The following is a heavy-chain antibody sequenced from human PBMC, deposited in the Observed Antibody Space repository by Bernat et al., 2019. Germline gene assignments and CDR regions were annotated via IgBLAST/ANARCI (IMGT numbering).Heavy chain of an antibody. CDR3: ARGEIFGVVSFDY. CDR2: ISSSSSYT. V-gene: IGHV3-11*05. J-gene: IGHJ4*02. CDR1: GFTFSDYY. Sequence: QVQLVESGGGLVKPGGSLRLSCAASGFTFSDYYMSWIRQAPGKGLEWVSYISSSSSYTNYADSVKGRFTISRDNAKNSLYLQMNSPRAEDTAVYYCARGEIFGVVSFDYWGQGTLVTVSS. D-gene: IGHD3-3*01.